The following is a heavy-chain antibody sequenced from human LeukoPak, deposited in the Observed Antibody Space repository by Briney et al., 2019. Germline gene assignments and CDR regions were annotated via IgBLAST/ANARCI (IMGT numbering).Heavy chain of an antibody. D-gene: IGHD5-18*01. CDR1: GLTFRNYY. V-gene: IGHV3-11*01. CDR3: VSGGYSYGPFDY. Sequence: PGGSLRLSCEASGLTFRNYYMIWIRQSPGKGLEWLSYIGESGNSIYYADSVKGRFTISRDNAKNSLYLQMSSLRVEDTAVCYCVSGGYSYGPFDYWGLGTLVTVSS. J-gene: IGHJ4*02. CDR2: IGESGNSI.